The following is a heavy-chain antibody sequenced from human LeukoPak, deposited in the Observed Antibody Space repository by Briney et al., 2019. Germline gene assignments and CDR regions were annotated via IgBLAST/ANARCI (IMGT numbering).Heavy chain of an antibody. J-gene: IGHJ4*02. V-gene: IGHV3-48*01. D-gene: IGHD2-15*01. CDR1: GFPFIEYS. CDR3: ARARYCSGGRCYFDY. Sequence: GGSLRLSCTASGFPFIEYSMNWVRQVPGKGLEWISYIGIDSGNTKYADSVRGRFTISADKAKNSLYLQMNSLRVEDTAVYYCARARYCSGGRCYFDYWGQGTLVTVSS. CDR2: IGIDSGNT.